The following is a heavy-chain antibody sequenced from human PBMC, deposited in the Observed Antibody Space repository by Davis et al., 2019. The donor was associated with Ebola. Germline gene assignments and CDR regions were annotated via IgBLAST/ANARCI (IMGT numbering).Heavy chain of an antibody. D-gene: IGHD3-3*01. V-gene: IGHV3-30*18. CDR1: GFTFSSYG. CDR2: ISYNGSKK. Sequence: GESLKISCAASGFTFSSYGMHWVRQAPGKGLEWVAVISYNGSKKYYAESVKGRFTISRDNSKNTLYLQVNSLRAEDTAVYYCAKEGSYFDFWSHYIMDVWGQGTTATVSS. J-gene: IGHJ6*02. CDR3: AKEGSYFDFWSHYIMDV.